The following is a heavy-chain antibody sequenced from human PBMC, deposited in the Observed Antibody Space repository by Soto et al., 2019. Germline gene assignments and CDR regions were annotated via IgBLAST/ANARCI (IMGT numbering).Heavy chain of an antibody. CDR1: AFTFSAYY. Sequence: ASVKVSCKASAFTFSAYYIYWVRQAPGQGLEWIGWINPNSGGTNNAQKFQGRVTMTRGTSTSTVYMELSALISDDTAVYFCARSLLDEYSSSWRSAYYGMDVWGQGTTVTVSS. J-gene: IGHJ6*02. CDR3: ARSLLDEYSSSWRSAYYGMDV. D-gene: IGHD2-2*01. V-gene: IGHV1-2*02. CDR2: INPNSGGT.